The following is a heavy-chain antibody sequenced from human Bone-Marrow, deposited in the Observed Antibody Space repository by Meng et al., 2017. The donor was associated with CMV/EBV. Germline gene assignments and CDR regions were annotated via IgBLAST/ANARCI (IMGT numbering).Heavy chain of an antibody. J-gene: IGHJ6*02. Sequence: SVKVSCKASGGTFSSYTISWVRQAPGQGLEWMGRIIPILGIANYAQKFQGRVTITADKSTSTAYMELSSLRSEDTAVYYCARAYGAPSPSGWMVRGGMDVWGQGTTVTFSS. CDR2: IIPILGIA. V-gene: IGHV1-69*02. D-gene: IGHD3-10*01. CDR3: ARAYGAPSPSGWMVRGGMDV. CDR1: GGTFSSYT.